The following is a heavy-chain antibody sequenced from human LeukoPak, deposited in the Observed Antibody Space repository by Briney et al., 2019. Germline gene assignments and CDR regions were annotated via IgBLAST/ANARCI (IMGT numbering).Heavy chain of an antibody. CDR2: IKEGGSKK. D-gene: IGHD1-1*01. V-gene: IGHV3-7*01. CDR3: ATYHNLAF. J-gene: IGHJ4*02. Sequence: SGGSLRLSCAASGFTFSSSWMTWVRQAPGKGLEWVANIKEGGSKKYYVDSVKGRFTISRDNAKNSLYLQMDGLRAEDTAVYYCATYHNLAFWGQGSPVTVSS. CDR1: GFTFSSSW.